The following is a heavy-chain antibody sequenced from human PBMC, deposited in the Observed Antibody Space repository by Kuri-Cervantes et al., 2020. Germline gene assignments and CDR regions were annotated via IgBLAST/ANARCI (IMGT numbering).Heavy chain of an antibody. Sequence: GGSLRLSCAASGFTFSSYAMSWVRQAPGKGLEWVSSISSSSSYIYYADSVKGRFTISRDNAKNSLYLQMNSLRAEDTAVYYCAPGRWFMELGPYYWGQGTLVTVSS. V-gene: IGHV3-21*01. CDR3: APGRWFMELGPYY. CDR2: ISSSSSYI. D-gene: IGHD2-15*01. CDR1: GFTFSSYA. J-gene: IGHJ4*02.